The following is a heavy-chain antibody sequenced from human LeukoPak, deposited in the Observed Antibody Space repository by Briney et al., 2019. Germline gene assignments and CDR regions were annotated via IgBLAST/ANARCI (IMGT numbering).Heavy chain of an antibody. CDR2: ITSAGNFI. V-gene: IGHV3-21*01. CDR1: GFIVSTNY. CDR3: ARDLWDH. J-gene: IGHJ4*02. Sequence: GGSLRLSCAASGFIVSTNYMSWVRQAPGKGLEWVSSITSAGNFIYYADSLRGRFTVSRDNAKNSLYLQMNRLRAEDTAMYYCARDLWDHWGQGTLVTVSS.